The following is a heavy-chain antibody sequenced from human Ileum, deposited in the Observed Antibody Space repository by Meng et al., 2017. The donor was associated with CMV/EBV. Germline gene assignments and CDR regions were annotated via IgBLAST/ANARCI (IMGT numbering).Heavy chain of an antibody. CDR2: IYYSGST. V-gene: IGHV4-59*01. Sequence: SETLSLTCTVSGGSISSYYWSWIRQPPGKGLEWIGYIYYSGSTNYNPSLKSRVTISVDTSKNQFSLKLSSVTAADTAVYYCASNIYGDYGGVDYWGQGTLVTVSS. D-gene: IGHD4-17*01. CDR3: ASNIYGDYGGVDY. J-gene: IGHJ4*02. CDR1: GGSISSYY.